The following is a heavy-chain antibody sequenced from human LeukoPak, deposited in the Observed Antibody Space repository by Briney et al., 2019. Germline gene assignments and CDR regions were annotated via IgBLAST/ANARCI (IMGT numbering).Heavy chain of an antibody. J-gene: IGHJ6*03. V-gene: IGHV3-9*01. D-gene: IGHD3-9*01. Sequence: GGSLRLSCAASGFTFGDYAMHWVRQAPGKGLEWVSGLSWDSGTIGYADSVKGRFTISRDNAKKSLYLQMNSLRAEDTAVYYCAKVGNHYDILTGYYPSFDYYYMDVWGKGTTVTISS. CDR1: GFTFGDYA. CDR2: LSWDSGTI. CDR3: AKVGNHYDILTGYYPSFDYYYMDV.